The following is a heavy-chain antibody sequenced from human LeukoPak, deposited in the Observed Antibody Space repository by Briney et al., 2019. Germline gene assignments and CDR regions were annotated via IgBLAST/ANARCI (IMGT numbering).Heavy chain of an antibody. CDR2: IYTSGST. J-gene: IGHJ4*02. D-gene: IGHD1-20*01. Sequence: SETLSLTCTVSGGSLSSGSYYWRWIRQPAGKGLEWIGRIYTSGSTNYNPSLKSRVTISVDTSKNQFSLKLSSVTAAGTAVYYCARADRITGTDFDYWGQGTLVTVSS. CDR1: GGSLSSGSYY. V-gene: IGHV4-61*02. CDR3: ARADRITGTDFDY.